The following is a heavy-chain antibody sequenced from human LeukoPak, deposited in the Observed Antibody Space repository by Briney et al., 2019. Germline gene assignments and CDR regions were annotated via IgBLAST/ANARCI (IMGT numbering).Heavy chain of an antibody. Sequence: ASVKVSCKASGYTFTSYDINWVRQATGQGLEWMGWMNPNSGNTGYAQKFQGRVTMTRNTSISTAYMELSSLRSEDTAVYYCARVGYGSGSYYNVVGYHYYYYMDVWGKGTTVTVSS. CDR2: MNPNSGNT. CDR3: ARVGYGSGSYYNVVGYHYYYYMDV. CDR1: GYTFTSYD. J-gene: IGHJ6*03. V-gene: IGHV1-8*01. D-gene: IGHD3-10*01.